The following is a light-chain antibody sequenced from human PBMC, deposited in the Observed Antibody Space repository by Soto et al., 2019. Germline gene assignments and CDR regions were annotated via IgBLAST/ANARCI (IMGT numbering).Light chain of an antibody. Sequence: QSALTQPRSVSGSPGQSVTISCTGTSSDVGNYNYVSWYQQHPGKAPKLMIYDVTKRPSGVPDHFSGSKSGNTASLTISGLQAEDEADYYCCSYAGSYTFWVFGGGTKVTVL. J-gene: IGLJ3*02. V-gene: IGLV2-11*01. CDR2: DVT. CDR1: SSDVGNYNY. CDR3: CSYAGSYTFWV.